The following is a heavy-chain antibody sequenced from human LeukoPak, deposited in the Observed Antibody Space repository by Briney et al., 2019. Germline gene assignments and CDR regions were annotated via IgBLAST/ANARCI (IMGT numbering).Heavy chain of an antibody. CDR1: GGSFSGYY. CDR2: INHSGST. J-gene: IGHJ4*02. D-gene: IGHD5-18*01. V-gene: IGHV4-34*01. Sequence: SETLSLTCAVYGGSFSGYYWSWIRQPPGKGLEWIGEINHSGSTNYNPSLKSRVTMSVDTSKNQFSLKLSSVTAADTAVYYCASGGYMIDYWGQGTLVTVSS. CDR3: ASGGYMIDY.